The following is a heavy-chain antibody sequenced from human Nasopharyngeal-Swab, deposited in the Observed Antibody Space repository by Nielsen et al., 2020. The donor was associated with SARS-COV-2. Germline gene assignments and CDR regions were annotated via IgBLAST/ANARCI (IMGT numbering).Heavy chain of an antibody. CDR1: GYTFTGYY. Sequence: ASVTVSCKASGYTFTGYYMHWVRQAPGHGLEWLGWINPNSGGTNYAQKFQGWVTMTRDTSISTAYMELSRLRSDDTAVYYCARGDRRHCSSTSCYYYYYMDVWGKGTTVTVSS. J-gene: IGHJ6*03. CDR2: INPNSGGT. V-gene: IGHV1-2*04. CDR3: ARGDRRHCSSTSCYYYYYMDV. D-gene: IGHD2-2*01.